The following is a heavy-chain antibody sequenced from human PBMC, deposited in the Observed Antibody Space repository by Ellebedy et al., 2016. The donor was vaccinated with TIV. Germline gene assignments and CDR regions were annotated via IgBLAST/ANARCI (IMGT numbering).Heavy chain of an antibody. CDR3: ARHASYYDSRGYSGYYFDY. CDR2: IYYSGTT. D-gene: IGHD3-22*01. Sequence: MPSETLSLTCTVSGGSISSSSYYWGWIRQPPGKGLEWIGSIYYSGTTYYNPSLKSRVTTSVDTSKNQFSLKLSSVTAADTAVYYCARHASYYDSRGYSGYYFDYWGQGTLVTVSS. V-gene: IGHV4-39*01. J-gene: IGHJ4*02. CDR1: GGSISSSSYY.